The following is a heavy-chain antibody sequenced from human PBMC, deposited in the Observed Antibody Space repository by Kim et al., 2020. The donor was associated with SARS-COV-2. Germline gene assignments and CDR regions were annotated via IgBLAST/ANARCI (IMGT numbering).Heavy chain of an antibody. D-gene: IGHD4-17*01. Sequence: KLQGRVTMTTDTSTSTAYVELRSLRSDDTAVYYCARDQDYGDYDQHGFDYWGQGTLVTVSS. V-gene: IGHV1-18*01. J-gene: IGHJ4*02. CDR3: ARDQDYGDYDQHGFDY.